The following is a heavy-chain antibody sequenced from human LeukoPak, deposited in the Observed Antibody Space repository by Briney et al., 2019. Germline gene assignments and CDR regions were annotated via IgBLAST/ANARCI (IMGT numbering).Heavy chain of an antibody. D-gene: IGHD3-22*01. CDR1: GFTFSSYA. Sequence: GGSLRLSCAASGFTFSSYAMSWVRQAPGKGLEWVSAISGSGGSTYYADSVKGRFTISRDNSKNTLYLQMNSLRAEDTAVYYCAKDRRRSYYDSSGPFDYWGQGTLVTVSS. J-gene: IGHJ4*02. V-gene: IGHV3-23*01. CDR3: AKDRRRSYYDSSGPFDY. CDR2: ISGSGGST.